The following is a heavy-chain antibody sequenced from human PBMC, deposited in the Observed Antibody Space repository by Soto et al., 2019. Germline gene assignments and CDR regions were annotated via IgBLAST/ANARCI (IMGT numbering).Heavy chain of an antibody. Sequence: SETLSLTCTVSGDSISSATHYWNWIRQHPGKGLEWIGYVSSSGNSYYSPSLKSRVFMSVDTSKNLFSLKLSSVTAADTAIYYCVRHAFTMDRGPFDPWGQGTQVTVSS. CDR1: GDSISSATHY. D-gene: IGHD3-16*01. CDR3: VRHAFTMDRGPFDP. V-gene: IGHV4-31*03. J-gene: IGHJ5*02. CDR2: VSSSGNS.